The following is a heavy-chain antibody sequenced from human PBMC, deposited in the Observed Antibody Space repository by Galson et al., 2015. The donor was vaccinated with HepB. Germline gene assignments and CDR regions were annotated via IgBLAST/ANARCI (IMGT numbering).Heavy chain of an antibody. Sequence: TLSLTCTVSGGSISSGSYYWSWIRQPAGKGLEWIGRIYTSGSTNYNPSLKSRVTMSVDTSKNQFSLKLSSVTAADTAVYYCAKIAAAGRTQTDYWGQGTLVTVSS. D-gene: IGHD6-13*01. CDR2: IYTSGST. J-gene: IGHJ4*02. V-gene: IGHV4-61*02. CDR1: GGSISSGSYY. CDR3: AKIAAAGRTQTDY.